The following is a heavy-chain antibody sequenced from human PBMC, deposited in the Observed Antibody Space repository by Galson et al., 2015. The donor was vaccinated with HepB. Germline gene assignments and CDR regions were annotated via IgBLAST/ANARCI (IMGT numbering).Heavy chain of an antibody. J-gene: IGHJ4*02. V-gene: IGHV3-23*01. CDR1: GFTFSSYA. D-gene: IGHD3-22*01. CDR2: LSGRGART. CDR3: AKDEFYDSTGYYPSYVNY. Sequence: SLRLSCAASGFTFSSYAMTWVRQNPGKGLEWVSGLSGRGARTYYADSVQGRFSISRNSSKNTLYLHMNSLRHEDTAVYYCAKDEFYDSTGYYPSYVNYWGQGTLVTVSS.